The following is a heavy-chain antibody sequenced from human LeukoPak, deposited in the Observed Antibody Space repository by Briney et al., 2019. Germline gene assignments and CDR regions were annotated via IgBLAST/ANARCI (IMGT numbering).Heavy chain of an antibody. Sequence: GASVKVSCKASGYTFTDYYMHWVQQAPGKGLEWMGLVDPEDGETIYAEKFQGRVTITADTSTDTAYMELSSLRSEDTAVYYCATLMIVGGEGYYYYYMDVWGKGTTVTVSS. CDR2: VDPEDGET. CDR3: ATLMIVGGEGYYYYYMDV. D-gene: IGHD3-16*01. CDR1: GYTFTDYY. V-gene: IGHV1-69-2*01. J-gene: IGHJ6*03.